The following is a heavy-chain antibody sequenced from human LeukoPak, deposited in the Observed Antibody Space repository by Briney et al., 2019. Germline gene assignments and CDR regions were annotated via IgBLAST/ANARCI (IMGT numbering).Heavy chain of an antibody. CDR2: IYHSGST. J-gene: IGHJ5*02. V-gene: IGHV4-4*02. D-gene: IGHD3-22*01. CDR3: ARETRYYYDGSGSNWFDP. Sequence: SGTLSPTCAVSGGSISSSNWWSWVRQPPGKGLEWIGEIYHSGSTNYNPSLKSRVTISVDKSKNQFSLKLSSVTAADTAVYYCARETRYYYDGSGSNWFDPWGQGTLVTVSS. CDR1: GGSISSSNW.